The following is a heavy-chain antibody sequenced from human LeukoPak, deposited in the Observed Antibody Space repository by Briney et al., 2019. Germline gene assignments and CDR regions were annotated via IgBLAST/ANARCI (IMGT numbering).Heavy chain of an antibody. CDR3: VRDRYYYDSSGYVFDY. CDR2: LHTSGST. CDR1: GGSISSYY. Sequence: KTSETLSLTCTVSGGSISSYYWSWIRQPAGKRLEWIGRLHTSGSTNYNPSLKSRVTMSADTSKNQFSLKLSSVTAADTAMYYCVRDRYYYDSSGYVFDYWGQGTLVSVSS. J-gene: IGHJ4*02. V-gene: IGHV4-4*07. D-gene: IGHD3-22*01.